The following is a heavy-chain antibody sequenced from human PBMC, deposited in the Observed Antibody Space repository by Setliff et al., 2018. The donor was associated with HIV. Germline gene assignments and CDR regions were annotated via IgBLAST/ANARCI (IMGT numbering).Heavy chain of an antibody. Sequence: PGGSLRLSCAASGFTFTNFAMTWVRQAPGKGLEWVGRIKSKSEGGTIEVAAPVKGRFTVSRDDSRNTLYLQMNNLKTEDTAMYYCTTDWGGGGGAPLDPWGQGTLVTVSS. CDR3: TTDWGGGGGAPLDP. V-gene: IGHV3-15*01. CDR2: IKSKSEGGTI. CDR1: GFTFTNFA. J-gene: IGHJ5*02. D-gene: IGHD2-21*01.